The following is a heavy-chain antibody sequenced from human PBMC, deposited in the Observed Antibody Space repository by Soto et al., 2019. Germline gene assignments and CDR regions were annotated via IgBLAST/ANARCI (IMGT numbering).Heavy chain of an antibody. CDR1: GYSFTSYW. CDR2: IDPSDSYT. CDR3: VSLLAAAGGMDV. V-gene: IGHV5-10-1*01. D-gene: IGHD6-13*01. J-gene: IGHJ6*02. Sequence: GETLKISCKGSGYSFTSYWISWVRQMPGKGLEWMGRIDPSDSYTNYSPSFQGHVTISADKSISTAYLQWSSLKASDTAMYYCVSLLAAAGGMDVWGQGTTVTVSS.